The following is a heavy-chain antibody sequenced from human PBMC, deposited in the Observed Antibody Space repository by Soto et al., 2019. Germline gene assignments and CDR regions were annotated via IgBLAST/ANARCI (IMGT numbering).Heavy chain of an antibody. CDR1: GFTFRNYS. CDR3: ARGYCSAVGCYVHYYYGFDV. Sequence: LXLSCAAAGFTFRNYSMNWVRQAPGKGLEFVSSISSNGGSAYYADSVKGRFTISRDNSKNTLYLQMNSLRADDTAVYYCARGYCSAVGCYVHYYYGFDVWGQGTTVTVSS. CDR2: ISSNGGSA. V-gene: IGHV3-23*01. J-gene: IGHJ6*02. D-gene: IGHD2-15*01.